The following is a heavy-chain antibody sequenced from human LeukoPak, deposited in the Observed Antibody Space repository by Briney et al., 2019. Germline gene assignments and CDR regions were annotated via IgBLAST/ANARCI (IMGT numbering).Heavy chain of an antibody. V-gene: IGHV1-69*04. Sequence: PVKISCEASGGNFSSYAISWVRNAPGQGTEWMGRIIPLLGIANYAQKFQGRVTITADKSTSTAYMELSSLRSEDTAVYYCAREPPDIVVVVAASNWFDPWGQGTLVTVSS. CDR1: GGNFSSYA. CDR3: AREPPDIVVVVAASNWFDP. J-gene: IGHJ5*02. D-gene: IGHD2-15*01. CDR2: IIPLLGIA.